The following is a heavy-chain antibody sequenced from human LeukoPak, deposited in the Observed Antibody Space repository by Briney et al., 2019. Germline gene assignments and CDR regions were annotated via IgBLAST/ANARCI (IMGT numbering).Heavy chain of an antibody. CDR1: GGSISSSSYY. CDR2: IYYSGST. D-gene: IGHD3-9*01. J-gene: IGHJ3*02. Sequence: SETLSLTCTVSGGSISSSSYYWGWIRQPPGKGLVWIGSIYYSGSTYYNPSLKSRVTISVDTSKNQFSLKLSSVTAADTAVYYCARDRGVQYYDILTGPSRVSAFDIWGQGTMVTVSS. V-gene: IGHV4-39*07. CDR3: ARDRGVQYYDILTGPSRVSAFDI.